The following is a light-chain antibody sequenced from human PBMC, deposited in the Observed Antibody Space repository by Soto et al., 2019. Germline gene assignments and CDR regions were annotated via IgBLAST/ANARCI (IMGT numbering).Light chain of an antibody. CDR1: QSVPSSH. J-gene: IGKJ1*01. Sequence: EIVLTQSPGTLSLSPGEIATLSCRASQSVPSSHLVWYQHKPGQPPRLLIRAASSRATGIPDRFSGSGSGTDFTLTISRLEPEDFAVYYCQQYVTSPWTFGQGTKV. CDR2: AAS. CDR3: QQYVTSPWT. V-gene: IGKV3-20*01.